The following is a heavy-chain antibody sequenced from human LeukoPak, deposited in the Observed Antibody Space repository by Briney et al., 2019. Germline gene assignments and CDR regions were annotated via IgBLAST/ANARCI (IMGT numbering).Heavy chain of an antibody. Sequence: GGSLRLSCAASGFTFSSYSMHWVRQAPGKGLECVAIISYDGTNKYYADSVKGRFTISRDNSKNTPYLQMNSLRTEDTAVYYCARGLRGTVGYWGQGTLVTVSS. CDR1: GFTFSSYS. V-gene: IGHV3-30-3*01. J-gene: IGHJ4*02. CDR2: ISYDGTNK. CDR3: ARGLRGTVGY.